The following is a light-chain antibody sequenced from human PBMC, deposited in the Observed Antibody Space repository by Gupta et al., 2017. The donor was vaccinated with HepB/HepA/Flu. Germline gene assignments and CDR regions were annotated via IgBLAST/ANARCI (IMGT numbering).Light chain of an antibody. CDR1: QGIRND. CDR3: RQQKSPPIT. J-gene: IGKJ4*01. V-gene: IGKV1-17*01. CDR2: AAS. Sequence: DIQMTQSPSSLSASVGDRVTISCRASQGIRNDLRWYQQHPGKAPKRLIYAASNVNSGVPSRFSGSGSGTEFTLTISSLQPEDFATYCCRQQKSPPITFGRGTKVDIK.